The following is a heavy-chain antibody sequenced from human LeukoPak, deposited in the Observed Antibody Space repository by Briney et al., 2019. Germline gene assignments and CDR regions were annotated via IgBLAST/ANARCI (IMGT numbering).Heavy chain of an antibody. V-gene: IGHV3-66*01. CDR2: IYSGGST. CDR3: YSMIVVTIRVINDY. Sequence: AGGSLRLSCAASGFTVSSNYMSWVRQAPGKGLEWVSVIYSGGSTYYADSVKDRFTISRDNSKNTLYLQMNSLRAEDTAVYYCYSMIVVTIRVINDYWGQGTLVTVSS. D-gene: IGHD3-22*01. CDR1: GFTVSSNY. J-gene: IGHJ4*02.